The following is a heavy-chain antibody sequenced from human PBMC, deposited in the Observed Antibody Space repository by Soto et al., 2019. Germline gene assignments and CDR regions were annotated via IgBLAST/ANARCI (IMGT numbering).Heavy chain of an antibody. CDR3: ARWETQKRRLDY. CDR1: GGSVSSGSYY. CDR2: IYYSGST. Sequence: SETLSLTCTVSGGSVSSGSYYWSWIRQPPGKGLEWIGYIYYSGSTNYNPSLKSRVTISVDTSKNQFSLKLSSVTAADTAVYYCARWETQKRRLDYWGQGTLVTVSS. V-gene: IGHV4-61*01. J-gene: IGHJ4*02. D-gene: IGHD1-26*01.